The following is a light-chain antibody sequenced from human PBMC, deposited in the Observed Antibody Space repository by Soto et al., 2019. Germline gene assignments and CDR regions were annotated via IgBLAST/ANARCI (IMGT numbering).Light chain of an antibody. V-gene: IGKV1-5*01. CDR3: QQYNSYS. CDR1: QSISNW. CDR2: HAS. Sequence: DIQVTHSPSTLPASVGSRFNITCRASQSISNWLAWYQKKPGTAAKVLIYHASNLQSGVPSRFSGSGSGTEFTLTISSMQPDDFATYYCQQYNSYSFGHGTKVDIK. J-gene: IGKJ1*01.